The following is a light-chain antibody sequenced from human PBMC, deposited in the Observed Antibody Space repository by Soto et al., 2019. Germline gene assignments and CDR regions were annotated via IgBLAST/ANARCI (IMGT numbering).Light chain of an antibody. J-gene: IGKJ1*01. Sequence: EIGLTQSPGSLSLYPGERATLSCRASQSVSSSYLAWYQQKPGQAPRLLICGASGRATGIPDRFSGSGSGTDFTLTISRLEPEDFAVYYCQVFDGSLWTFGQGTKVDIK. CDR3: QVFDGSLWT. CDR1: QSVSSSY. CDR2: GAS. V-gene: IGKV3-20*01.